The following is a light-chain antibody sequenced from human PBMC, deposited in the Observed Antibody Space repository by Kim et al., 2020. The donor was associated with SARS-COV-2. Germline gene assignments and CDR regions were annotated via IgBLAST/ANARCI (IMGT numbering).Light chain of an antibody. Sequence: QAGLTQPPSVSKGLRQTATLTCTGNSNNVGNQGAAWLQQHQGHPPKLLSYRNNSRPSGISERLSASRSGDTASLTITGLQPEDEADYYCSAWDSSPSAWVFGGGTQLTVL. CDR2: RNN. J-gene: IGLJ3*02. V-gene: IGLV10-54*01. CDR1: SNNVGNQG. CDR3: SAWDSSPSAWV.